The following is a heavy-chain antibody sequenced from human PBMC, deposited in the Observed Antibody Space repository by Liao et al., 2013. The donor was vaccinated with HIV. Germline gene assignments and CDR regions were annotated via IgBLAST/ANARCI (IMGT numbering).Heavy chain of an antibody. V-gene: IGHV4-61*02. CDR2: VHSSGST. D-gene: IGHD3/OR15-3a*01. J-gene: IGHJ4*02. CDR1: GGSTTINNHY. CDR3: ARVDRYFFDY. Sequence: QVHLEASGPVLVKPSQTLSLTCSVSGGSTTINNHYWNWIWQPVGKGLEWIGRVHSSGSTNYNPSLKSRVTISLDTSKNEFSLKVRSMTVVDTAVYYCARVDRYFFDYWGQGALVTVSS.